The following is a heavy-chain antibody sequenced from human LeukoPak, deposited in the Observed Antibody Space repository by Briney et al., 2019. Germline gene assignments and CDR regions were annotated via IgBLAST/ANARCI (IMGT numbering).Heavy chain of an antibody. CDR3: ASRAFSYCSGGSCPPAYFDY. V-gene: IGHV4-34*01. D-gene: IGHD2-15*01. CDR1: GGSFSGYY. CDR2: INHSGST. Sequence: SETLSLTYAVYGGSFSGYYWSRIRQPPGKGLEWIGEINHSGSTNYNPSLKSRVTISVDTSKNQFSLKLSSVTAADTAVYYCASRAFSYCSGGSCPPAYFDYWGQGTLVTVSS. J-gene: IGHJ4*02.